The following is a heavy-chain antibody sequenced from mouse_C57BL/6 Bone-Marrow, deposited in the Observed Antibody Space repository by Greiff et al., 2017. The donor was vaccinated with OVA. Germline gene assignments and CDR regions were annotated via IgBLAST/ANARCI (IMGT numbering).Heavy chain of an antibody. V-gene: IGHV1-19*01. CDR2: INPYNGGT. CDR3: ARSITTVDAY. J-gene: IGHJ3*01. Sequence: VQLQQSGPVLVKPGASVKMSCKASGYTFTDYYMNWVKQSHGKSLEWIGVINPYNGGTSYNQKFKGKATLTVDKSSSTAYMELNSLTSEDSAVYYCARSITTVDAYWGQGTLVTVSA. D-gene: IGHD1-1*01. CDR1: GYTFTDYY.